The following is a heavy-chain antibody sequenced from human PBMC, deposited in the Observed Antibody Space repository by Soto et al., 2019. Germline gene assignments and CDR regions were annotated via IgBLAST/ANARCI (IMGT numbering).Heavy chain of an antibody. CDR2: INHRGST. CDR3: SRGILRGRALGFAY. CDR1: GGSFSGYY. J-gene: IGHJ4*02. Sequence: QVQLQQWGAGLLKPSETLSLTCAVYGGSFSGYYWCWIRQSPGKGLEWIGEINHRGSTNYSPLLKSRGALSVDTTKNQLCRKLSSVTAADTAVYYCSRGILRGRALGFAYWGQGTLVTVSS. D-gene: IGHD3-9*01. V-gene: IGHV4-34*01.